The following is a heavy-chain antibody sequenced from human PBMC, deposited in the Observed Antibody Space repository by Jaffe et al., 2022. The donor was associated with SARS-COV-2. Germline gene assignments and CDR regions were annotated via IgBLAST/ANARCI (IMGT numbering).Heavy chain of an antibody. D-gene: IGHD3-16*01. CDR2: IYWDDDK. CDR3: ARTQITYGGVGRIDAFDM. J-gene: IGHJ3*02. CDR1: GFSLTTIGEG. V-gene: IGHV2-5*02. Sequence: QITLRESGPTLVKPTETLTLTCTFSGFSLTTIGEGVGWIRQPPGEALEWLGIIYWDDDKRYSPALKSRLTITKDTSKNQVVLTVTNMDPVDTATYYCARTQITYGGVGRIDAFDMWGQGTVVTVSS.